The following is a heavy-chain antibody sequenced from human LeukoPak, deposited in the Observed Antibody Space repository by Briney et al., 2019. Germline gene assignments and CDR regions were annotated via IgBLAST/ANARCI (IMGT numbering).Heavy chain of an antibody. CDR2: LYRDGNT. Sequence: GGSLRLSCAASGFTVITNDMTWVRQAPGKGLEWVSVLYRDGNTKYADSVQGRFTISRDNSKNTLYLEMNSLSPDDTAVYYCARGGEPLAANTLAYWGQGTLVTVSS. D-gene: IGHD1-14*01. J-gene: IGHJ4*02. CDR1: GFTVITND. CDR3: ARGGEPLAANTLAY. V-gene: IGHV3-53*01.